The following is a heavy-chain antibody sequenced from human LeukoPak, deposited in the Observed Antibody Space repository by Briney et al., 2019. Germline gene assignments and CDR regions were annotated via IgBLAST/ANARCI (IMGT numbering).Heavy chain of an antibody. CDR2: IFPDDSDA. CDR3: GRLYCAFSSCKSRSAHYFDY. Sequence: GESLKISCKGSGYTFTNFWIGWVRQMPGKGLEFMGIIFPDDSDATYSPSFQGQVTISVDRSINTAYLQWDSLRASDSAIYYCGRLYCAFSSCKSRSAHYFDYWGQGVLVTVYS. D-gene: IGHD2-15*01. J-gene: IGHJ4*02. CDR1: GYTFTNFW. V-gene: IGHV5-51*01.